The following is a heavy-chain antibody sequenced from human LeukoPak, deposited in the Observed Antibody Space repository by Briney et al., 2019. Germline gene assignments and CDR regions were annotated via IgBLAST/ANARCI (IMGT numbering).Heavy chain of an antibody. D-gene: IGHD6-13*01. J-gene: IGHJ4*02. CDR2: IYTSGST. CDR3: ARDHATSSSWYGHGY. CDR1: GGSISSGSYY. V-gene: IGHV4-61*02. Sequence: SETLSLTCTVSGGSISSGSYYWSWIRQPAGKGLEWIGRIYTSGSTNYNPSLKSQVTISVDTSKNQFSLKLSSVTAADTAVYYCARDHATSSSWYGHGYWGQGTLVTVSS.